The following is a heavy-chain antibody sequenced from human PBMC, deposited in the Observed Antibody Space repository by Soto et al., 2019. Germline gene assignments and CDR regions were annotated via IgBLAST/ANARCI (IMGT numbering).Heavy chain of an antibody. CDR1: GFTFSTYS. J-gene: IGHJ4*02. CDR3: AKERDARGYVDY. CDR2: ITGSGTNT. D-gene: IGHD3-22*01. Sequence: EVQLLESGGGLVQPGGSLRLSCAASGFTFSTYSMSWVRQAPGQGLEWVSAITGSGTNTYYVDSAKGRFTISRDNSKNTWYLQMNSRSAEDTAVYYCAKERDARGYVDYRGQGTLVTVSS. V-gene: IGHV3-23*01.